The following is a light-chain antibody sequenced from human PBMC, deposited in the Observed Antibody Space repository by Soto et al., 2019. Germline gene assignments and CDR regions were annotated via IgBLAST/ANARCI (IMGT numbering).Light chain of an antibody. V-gene: IGKV3-15*01. Sequence: EIVMPQSPATLSVSPWERATLSFRASQGVRSNLAWYQQKPGQTPRLLIYGASTRATGVPARFSGSGSGTEFTLTISSLQSEDFAVYYCQQYNNWPPTFGQGTTVDIK. CDR1: QGVRSN. J-gene: IGKJ1*01. CDR3: QQYNNWPPT. CDR2: GAS.